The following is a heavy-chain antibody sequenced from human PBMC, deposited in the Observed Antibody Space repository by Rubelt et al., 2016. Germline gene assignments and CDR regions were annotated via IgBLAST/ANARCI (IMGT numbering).Heavy chain of an antibody. J-gene: IGHJ2*01. Sequence: QVQLVQSGAEVKKPGASVKVSCKASGYTFTSYYMHWVRQAPGQGLEWMGIINPSGGSISYAQKFQGRVTMTEDTSTDTAYMELSSLRSEDTAVYYCARDRDWYFDLWGRGTLVTVSS. D-gene: IGHD3-10*01. CDR3: ARDRDWYFDL. CDR1: GYTFTSYY. CDR2: INPSGGSI. V-gene: IGHV1-46*01.